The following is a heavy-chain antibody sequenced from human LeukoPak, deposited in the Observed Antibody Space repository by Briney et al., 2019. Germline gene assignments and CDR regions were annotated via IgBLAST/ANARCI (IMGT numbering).Heavy chain of an antibody. D-gene: IGHD3-10*01. V-gene: IGHV3-7*01. CDR2: IKQDGSEK. Sequence: QPGGSLRLSCAASGFTFSNYWMSWVRQAPGKGLEWVANIKQDGSEKYYADSVKGRFTISRDNAKNTVYLEMNSLRAEDTAVYYCASGSVLGASLDHWGQGTLVTVSS. CDR1: GFTFSNYW. J-gene: IGHJ4*02. CDR3: ASGSVLGASLDH.